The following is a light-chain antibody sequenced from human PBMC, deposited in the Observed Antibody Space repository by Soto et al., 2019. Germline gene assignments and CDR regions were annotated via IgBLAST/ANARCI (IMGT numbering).Light chain of an antibody. CDR3: QQYGSSGT. Sequence: EIVLTQSPATLSLSPGERATLSCRASQSVSNNYLAWYQQKPGQAPRLLIYGASNRATGIPDRFSGSGSGTDFTLTISRLEPEDFAVYYCQQYGSSGTSGQGTKVDI. J-gene: IGKJ1*01. V-gene: IGKV3-20*01. CDR2: GAS. CDR1: QSVSNNY.